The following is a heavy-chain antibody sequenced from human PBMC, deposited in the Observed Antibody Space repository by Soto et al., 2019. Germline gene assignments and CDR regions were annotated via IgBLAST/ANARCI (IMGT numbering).Heavy chain of an antibody. J-gene: IGHJ4*02. CDR2: ISAYNGNT. Sequence: QVQLVQSGAEVKKPGASVKVSCKASGYTFTSYGISWVRQAPGQGLEWRGWISAYNGNTNYAQKPQGRVTMTTDTSTSTAYMELRSLRSDDTAVYYCARVYRITMVRGELSEYWGQGTLVTVSS. CDR3: ARVYRITMVRGELSEY. D-gene: IGHD3-10*01. CDR1: GYTFTSYG. V-gene: IGHV1-18*01.